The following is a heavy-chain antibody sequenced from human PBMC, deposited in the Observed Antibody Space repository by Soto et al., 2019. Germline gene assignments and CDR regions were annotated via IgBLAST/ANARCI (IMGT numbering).Heavy chain of an antibody. D-gene: IGHD6-19*01. CDR3: AADLQWPSPRSGITYDY. CDR1: GFTFTRSA. Sequence: ASVKVSCKASGFTFTRSAVQWVRQSRGQRLEWIGWIVVGSGNTNYAQKFKDRVTITRDLSTSTAYMELSSLRSGDPAVYYCAADLQWPSPRSGITYDYWGRGTLVTVAS. J-gene: IGHJ4*02. V-gene: IGHV1-58*01. CDR2: IVVGSGNT.